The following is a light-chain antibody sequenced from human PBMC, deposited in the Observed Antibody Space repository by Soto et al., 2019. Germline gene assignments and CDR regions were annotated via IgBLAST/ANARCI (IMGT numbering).Light chain of an antibody. Sequence: DIQMTQSPSSVSASVGDRVTITFRASQGLSTYLAWYQKKQGKAPKLLIYAASNLQSGVPSRLRGSGSGTDLTIAISSMKHEDSETYYCLQDINYTWTFGQGTKVDIK. J-gene: IGKJ1*01. CDR2: AAS. CDR3: LQDINYTWT. CDR1: QGLSTY. V-gene: IGKV1-12*01.